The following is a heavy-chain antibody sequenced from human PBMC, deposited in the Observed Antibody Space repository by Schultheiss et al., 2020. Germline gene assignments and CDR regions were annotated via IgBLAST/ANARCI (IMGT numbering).Heavy chain of an antibody. CDR1: GGSISSYY. J-gene: IGHJ4*02. CDR3: AREAVAGSFDY. D-gene: IGHD6-19*01. CDR2: IYYSGNT. V-gene: IGHV4-59*12. Sequence: SETLSLTCTVSGGSISSYYWSWIRQPPGKGLEWIGYIYYSGNTNYNPSLKSRVIISVDTSKIQFSLALTSVTAADTAVYYCAREAVAGSFDYWGQGTLVTVSS.